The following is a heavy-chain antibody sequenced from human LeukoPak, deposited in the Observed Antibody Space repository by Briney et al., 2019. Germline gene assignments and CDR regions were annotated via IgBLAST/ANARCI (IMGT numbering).Heavy chain of an antibody. Sequence: GGSLRLSCAASGFTFSSYSMNWVRQAPGKGLEWVSYISSSSSTIYYADSVKGRFTISRDNAKNSLYLQMNSPRDEDTAVYYCARVMPLNYGDYKRGAFDIWGQGTMVTVSS. CDR2: ISSSSSTI. CDR3: ARVMPLNYGDYKRGAFDI. V-gene: IGHV3-48*02. D-gene: IGHD4-17*01. CDR1: GFTFSSYS. J-gene: IGHJ3*02.